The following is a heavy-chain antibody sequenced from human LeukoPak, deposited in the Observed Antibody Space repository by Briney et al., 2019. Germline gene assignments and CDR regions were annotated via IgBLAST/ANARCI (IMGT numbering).Heavy chain of an antibody. Sequence: SETLSLTCTVSGGSIRSYYWNWIRQSPGKGLEWIGNIYHSGSTNYYYSGSTNYNTFLKSRVTISVDTSKNQFSLKLSPVTAADTAVYYCARLSGSYWGYFDYWGQGTLVTVSS. J-gene: IGHJ4*02. CDR3: ARLSGSYWGYFDY. D-gene: IGHD1-26*01. CDR1: GGSIRSYY. V-gene: IGHV4-59*01. CDR2: IYHSGSTNYYYSGST.